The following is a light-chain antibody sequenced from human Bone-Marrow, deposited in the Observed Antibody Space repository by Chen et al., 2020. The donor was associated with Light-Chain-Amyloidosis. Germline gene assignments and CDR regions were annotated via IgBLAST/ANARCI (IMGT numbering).Light chain of an antibody. Sequence: SYVLTQPSSVSVAPGPTATIACGGNNIGSTSVHWYQQTPGQAPLLVVYDDSDRPSGIPERLSGSNSGNTATLTISRVEAGDEADYYCQVWDRSSDRPVFGGGTKLTVI. V-gene: IGLV3-21*02. J-gene: IGLJ3*02. CDR2: DDS. CDR1: NIGSTS. CDR3: QVWDRSSDRPV.